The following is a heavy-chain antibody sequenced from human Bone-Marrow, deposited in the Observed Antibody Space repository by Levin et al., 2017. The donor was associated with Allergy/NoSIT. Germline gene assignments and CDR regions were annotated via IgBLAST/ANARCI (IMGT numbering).Heavy chain of an antibody. J-gene: IGHJ4*01. Sequence: GGSLRLSCAASGFAVSSSYMSWVRQAPGKGLEWVSVIYSGGGTYYADSVKGRFSISRDTSKNTLYLQLNSLRAEDTAVYYCARDSSGPAYWGHGTLVTVSS. V-gene: IGHV3-66*01. D-gene: IGHD3-22*01. CDR1: GFAVSSSY. CDR3: ARDSSGPAY. CDR2: IYSGGGT.